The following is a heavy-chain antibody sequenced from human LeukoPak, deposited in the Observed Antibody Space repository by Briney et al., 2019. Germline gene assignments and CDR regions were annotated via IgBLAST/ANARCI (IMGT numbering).Heavy chain of an antibody. CDR3: ARARGYSSGWYLAP. V-gene: IGHV4-34*01. Sequence: SETLSLTCAVYGGSFSGYYWSWIRQPPGKGLEWIGEINHSGSTNYNPSLKSRVTISVDTSKNQLSLKLSSVTAADTAVYYCARARGYSSGWYLAPWGQGTLVTVSS. CDR1: GGSFSGYY. D-gene: IGHD6-19*01. J-gene: IGHJ5*02. CDR2: INHSGST.